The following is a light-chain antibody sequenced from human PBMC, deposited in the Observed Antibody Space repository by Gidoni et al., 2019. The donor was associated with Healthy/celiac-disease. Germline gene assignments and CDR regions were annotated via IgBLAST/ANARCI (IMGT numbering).Light chain of an antibody. Sequence: EIVLTQSPGTLSLSPWERATLPCRASQSVSSSYLAWYQQKPGQAPRLIIYGASSRATGIPDRFSGSGSGTDFTLTISRLEPEDFAVYYCQQYGSSPPVTFGQGTRLEIK. J-gene: IGKJ5*01. CDR2: GAS. CDR3: QQYGSSPPVT. CDR1: QSVSSSY. V-gene: IGKV3-20*01.